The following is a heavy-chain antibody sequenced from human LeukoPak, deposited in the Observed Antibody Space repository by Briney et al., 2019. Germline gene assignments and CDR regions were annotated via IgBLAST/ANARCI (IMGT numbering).Heavy chain of an antibody. CDR1: GGTFSSYA. CDR2: IIPILGIA. J-gene: IGHJ5*02. CDR3: ARVGWAAGWFDP. V-gene: IGHV1-69*04. D-gene: IGHD1-26*01. Sequence: ASVKVSCKASGGTFSSYAISWVRQAPGQGLEWMGRIIPILGIANYAQKFQGRVTITADKSTSTAYMELSSLRSEDTAVYYCARVGWAAGWFDPWGQGTLVTVSS.